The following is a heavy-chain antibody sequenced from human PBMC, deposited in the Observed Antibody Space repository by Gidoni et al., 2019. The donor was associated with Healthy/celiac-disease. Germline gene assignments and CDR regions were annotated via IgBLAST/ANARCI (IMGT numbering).Heavy chain of an antibody. V-gene: IGHV1-46*01. J-gene: IGHJ6*02. Sequence: QVQLVQSGAEVKKPGASVKVSCKASGYTFTSYYLPWVRQAPGPGLEWMGIINPSGGSTSYAQKFQGRVTMTRDTSTSTVYMELSSLRSEDTAVYYCARDVSDGDYTHQSYGMDVWGQGTTVTVSS. CDR2: INPSGGST. CDR3: ARDVSDGDYTHQSYGMDV. D-gene: IGHD4-17*01. CDR1: GYTFTSYY.